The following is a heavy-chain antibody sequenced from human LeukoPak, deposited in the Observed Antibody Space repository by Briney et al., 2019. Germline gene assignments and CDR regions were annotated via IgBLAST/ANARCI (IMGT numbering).Heavy chain of an antibody. J-gene: IGHJ4*02. CDR1: GGTFSSYA. V-gene: IGHV3-23*01. CDR3: ARDYYDSSGIFDY. CDR2: ISGSGGST. Sequence: SCKASGGTFSSYAMSWVRQAPGKGLEWVSAISGSGGSTYYADSVKGRFTISRDNSKNTLYLQMNSLRAEDTAVYYCARDYYDSSGIFDYWGQGTLVTVSS. D-gene: IGHD3-22*01.